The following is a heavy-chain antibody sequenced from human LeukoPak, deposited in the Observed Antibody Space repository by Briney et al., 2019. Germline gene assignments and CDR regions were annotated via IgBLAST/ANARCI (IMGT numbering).Heavy chain of an antibody. Sequence: PGGSLRLSCAASGFTISGYWMHWVRQAPGKGLEWVSSISSNSRYIYYADSMRGRFTISRDNAKNSLYLQMNSLKPEDTAVYYCARVAEAAAFDSWGQGTLVTVSS. J-gene: IGHJ4*02. CDR3: ARVAEAAAFDS. CDR2: ISSNSRYI. CDR1: GFTISGYW. V-gene: IGHV3-21*06. D-gene: IGHD6-13*01.